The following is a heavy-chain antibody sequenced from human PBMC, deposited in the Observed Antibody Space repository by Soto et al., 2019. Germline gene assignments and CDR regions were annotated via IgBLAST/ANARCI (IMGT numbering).Heavy chain of an antibody. J-gene: IGHJ4*02. D-gene: IGHD5-12*01. CDR3: ARDAQIGHGYSAYHTY. V-gene: IGHV1-46*01. Sequence: QVQLVQSGAEVTKPGASVKVSCKASGYTFTNYYIHWVRQAPGQGLEWVGLINPSGASTTYAQKFQGRVTMTRDTSTSTVYMELNSLRSEDTAVYFCARDAQIGHGYSAYHTYWGQGTLVTVSS. CDR1: GYTFTNYY. CDR2: INPSGAST.